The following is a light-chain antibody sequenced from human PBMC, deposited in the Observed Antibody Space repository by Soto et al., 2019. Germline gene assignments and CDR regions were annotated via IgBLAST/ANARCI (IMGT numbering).Light chain of an antibody. CDR3: QQYDNWPT. CDR2: GAS. CDR1: QSIRSD. J-gene: IGKJ5*01. V-gene: IGKV3-15*01. Sequence: EILMTHSPAPLSVSPGESATLSCRVSQSIRSDLAWYQQKPGQVPRLLFYGASTRATGLPARFSGSGSGTEFTLTISSLQSEDSAVYYCQQYDNWPTFGQGTRLEIK.